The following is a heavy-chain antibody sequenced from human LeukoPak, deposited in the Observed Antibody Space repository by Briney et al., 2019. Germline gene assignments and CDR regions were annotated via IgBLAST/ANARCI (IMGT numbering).Heavy chain of an antibody. J-gene: IGHJ5*02. V-gene: IGHV5-51*01. CDR1: GYSFSSHW. CDR2: IYPSDSET. CDR3: ARLSYSSSERWFDP. Sequence: RGESLKISCKGSGYSFSSHWIGWVRQLPGKGLEWMGIIYPSDSETKYSPSVQGQVTISADKSISTAYLQWSSLKASDTAMYYCARLSYSSSERWFDPWGQGTLVTVSS. D-gene: IGHD6-6*01.